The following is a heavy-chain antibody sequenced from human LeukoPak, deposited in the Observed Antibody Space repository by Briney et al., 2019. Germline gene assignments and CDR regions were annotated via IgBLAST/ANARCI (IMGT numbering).Heavy chain of an antibody. Sequence: SETLSLTCTVSGGSISSGGYYWSWIRQLPEMGLEWIGYIYYSGSTYYNPSLKSRITISVDTSKNQFSLMLTSVTAADTAVYYCARAPGGAYYYYYGMDVWGQGTTVTVSS. J-gene: IGHJ6*02. V-gene: IGHV4-31*03. CDR3: ARAPGGAYYYYYGMDV. CDR2: IYYSGST. D-gene: IGHD3-10*01. CDR1: GGSISSGGYY.